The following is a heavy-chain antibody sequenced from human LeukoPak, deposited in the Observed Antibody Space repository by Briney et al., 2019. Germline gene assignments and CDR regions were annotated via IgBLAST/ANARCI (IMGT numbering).Heavy chain of an antibody. D-gene: IGHD5-24*01. V-gene: IGHV3-23*01. CDR2: GSGSGGNR. CDR1: NSLD. CDR3: AKENGYKTTHFDY. J-gene: IGHJ4*02. Sequence: NSLDLGWGRLVTRKSLEWVLTGSGSGGNRYYADSVKGRFTISRDNPRNTQYLQMSSLRAEDTALYYCAKENGYKTTHFDYWGQGTLVTVSS.